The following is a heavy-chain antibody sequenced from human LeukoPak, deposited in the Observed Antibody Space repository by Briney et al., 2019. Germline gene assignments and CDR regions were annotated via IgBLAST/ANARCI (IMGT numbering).Heavy chain of an antibody. CDR2: IDWDDDK. CDR1: GFSLSTSGMC. D-gene: IGHD4-17*01. CDR3: ARAFPTVTTFDC. V-gene: IGHV2-70*01. J-gene: IGHJ4*02. Sequence: SGPTLVNPTQPLTLTCTFSGFSLSTSGMCVSWIRQPPGKALEWLAPIDWDDDKYYSTSLKTRLTISKDTSKYQVVLTMTNMDPVDTATYYCARAFPTVTTFDCWGQGTLVTVSS.